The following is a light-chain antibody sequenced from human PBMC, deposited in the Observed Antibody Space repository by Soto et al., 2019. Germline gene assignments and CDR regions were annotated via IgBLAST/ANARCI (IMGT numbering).Light chain of an antibody. Sequence: QSVLTQAPSASGTPGQRVTISCSGSISNIGSNYVYWYQQLPGTAPKLLIYRNTQRPSGVPDRFSGSKSGTSASLAISGLRSEDEADYYCAAWDDSLSGVIFGGGTQLTVL. V-gene: IGLV1-47*01. CDR2: RNT. CDR1: ISNIGSNY. CDR3: AAWDDSLSGVI. J-gene: IGLJ2*01.